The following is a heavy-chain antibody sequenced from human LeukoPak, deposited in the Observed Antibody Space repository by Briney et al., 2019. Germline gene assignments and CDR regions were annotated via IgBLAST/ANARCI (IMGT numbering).Heavy chain of an antibody. D-gene: IGHD6-6*01. Sequence: PSETLSLTCTVSGGSITSSSHHWGWLRQPPGKGLEWIGSIYYSGTTYKPSLRSRVTISVDTSKNQFYLILTSVTAADSAMYYCARESSSSPDYWGQGTLVTVSS. V-gene: IGHV4-39*07. J-gene: IGHJ4*02. CDR3: ARESSSSPDY. CDR1: GGSITSSSHH. CDR2: IYYSGTT.